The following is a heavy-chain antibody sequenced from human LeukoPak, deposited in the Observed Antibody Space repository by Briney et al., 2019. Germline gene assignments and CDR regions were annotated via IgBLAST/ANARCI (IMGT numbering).Heavy chain of an antibody. J-gene: IGHJ4*02. CDR1: GFTFSNYA. V-gene: IGHV3-23*01. CDR3: AKGGKWDVTPFDY. D-gene: IGHD1-26*01. Sequence: GGSLRLSCTASGFTFSNYAMRWVRQAPGKGLEWVSAISGSGGGTYYADSVKGRFTISRDNSKNTLYLQMNSLRAEDTAVYYCAKGGKWDVTPFDYWGQGTLVTVSS. CDR2: ISGSGGGT.